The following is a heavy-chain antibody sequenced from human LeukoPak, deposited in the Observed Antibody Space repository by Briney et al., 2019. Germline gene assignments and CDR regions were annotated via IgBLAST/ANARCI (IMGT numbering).Heavy chain of an antibody. CDR3: ARIAVAGTYFDY. D-gene: IGHD6-19*01. CDR1: GGSISSSSYY. J-gene: IGHJ4*02. V-gene: IGHV4-39*01. CDR2: IYYSGST. Sequence: SETLSLTCTVSGGSISSSSYYWGWIRQPPGKGLEWIGSIYYSGSTYYNPSLKSRVTISVDTSKNQFSLKLSSVTAADTAVYYCARIAVAGTYFDYWGQGTLATVSS.